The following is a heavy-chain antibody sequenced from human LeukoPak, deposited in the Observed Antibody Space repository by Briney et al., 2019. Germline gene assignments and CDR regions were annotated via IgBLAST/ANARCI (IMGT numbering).Heavy chain of an antibody. CDR2: INPNSGDT. D-gene: IGHD2-8*02. Sequence: ASVKVSCKASGYTFTGYYMHWVQQAPGQGLEWMGWINPNSGDTKYAQKFQGRVTMTGDTSISTAYMELSRLRFDDTAVYYCAILRLSTGLWWFFDLWGRGTLVTVSS. J-gene: IGHJ2*01. CDR3: AILRLSTGLWWFFDL. CDR1: GYTFTGYY. V-gene: IGHV1-2*02.